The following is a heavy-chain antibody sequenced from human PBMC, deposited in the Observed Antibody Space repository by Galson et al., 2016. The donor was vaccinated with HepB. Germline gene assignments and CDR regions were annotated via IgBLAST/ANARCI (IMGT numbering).Heavy chain of an antibody. V-gene: IGHV1-69*13. D-gene: IGHD3-9*01. Sequence: SVKVACKGSGGTFNSYASSWVRQAPGQGLEWMGGIIPMLGPATYAQRFQGRATITADESMSTAYMDVSSLRSEDTALAYCARGSEILTGYYAYWGQGTLVTVSS. CDR1: GGTFNSYA. J-gene: IGHJ4*02. CDR2: IIPMLGPA. CDR3: ARGSEILTGYYAY.